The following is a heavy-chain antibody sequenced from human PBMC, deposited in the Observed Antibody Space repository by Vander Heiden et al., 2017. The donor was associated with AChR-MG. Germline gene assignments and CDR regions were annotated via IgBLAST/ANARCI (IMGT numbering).Heavy chain of an antibody. CDR2: ISYDGSNK. Sequence: QVQLVESGGGVVQPGRSLRPSCAASRFPFSSYGMHWVRQDPGKGLEWVAVISYDGSNKYYADSVKGRFTISRDNSKNTLYLQMNSLRAEDTAVYYCAKGLVVPAAIRYYYGMDVWGQGTTVTVSS. D-gene: IGHD2-2*02. CDR1: RFPFSSYG. V-gene: IGHV3-30*18. CDR3: AKGLVVPAAIRYYYGMDV. J-gene: IGHJ6*02.